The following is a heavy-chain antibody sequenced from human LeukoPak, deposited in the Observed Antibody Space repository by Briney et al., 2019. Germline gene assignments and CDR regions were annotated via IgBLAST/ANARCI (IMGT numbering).Heavy chain of an antibody. Sequence: SETLSLTCTVSGGSISSYYWSWIRQPPGKGLEWIGYIYYSGSTNYNPSLKSRVTISVDTSKNQFSLKLSSVTAADTAVYYCARVPAIAAAGRPVYYYMDAWGKGTTVTVSS. CDR2: IYYSGST. J-gene: IGHJ6*03. CDR3: ARVPAIAAAGRPVYYYMDA. CDR1: GGSISSYY. D-gene: IGHD6-13*01. V-gene: IGHV4-59*01.